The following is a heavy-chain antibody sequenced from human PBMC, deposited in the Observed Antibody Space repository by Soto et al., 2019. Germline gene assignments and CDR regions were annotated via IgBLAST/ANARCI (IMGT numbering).Heavy chain of an antibody. CDR3: ARVPQLVGYFYYSMDV. D-gene: IGHD6-6*01. CDR2: IGAYNGNT. V-gene: IGHV1-18*01. CDR1: GYTFTNYG. J-gene: IGHJ6*03. Sequence: QVQLLQSGAEVKKPGASVKVSCKASGYTFTNYGITWVRQAPGQGLEWMGGIGAYNGNTHYTQRLQGRVTMTTDTSTRTAYMELRGLRSDDTAVYYCARVPQLVGYFYYSMDVWGKGTTVTVSS.